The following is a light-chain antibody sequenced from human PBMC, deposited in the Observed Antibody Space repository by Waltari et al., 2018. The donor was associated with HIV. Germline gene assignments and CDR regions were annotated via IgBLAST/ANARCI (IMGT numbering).Light chain of an antibody. CDR3: LLSYSGRRPWV. CDR1: TGAVTRGHH. J-gene: IGLJ3*02. Sequence: QAVVTQEPSLTVSPGGTVTLTCGSSTGAVTRGHHPYWLQQKPGQAPRTLIYDTSNKHAWTPARFSGSLLVGKAALTLSGALPEDEADYYCLLSYSGRRPWVFGGGTKLTGL. CDR2: DTS. V-gene: IGLV7-46*01.